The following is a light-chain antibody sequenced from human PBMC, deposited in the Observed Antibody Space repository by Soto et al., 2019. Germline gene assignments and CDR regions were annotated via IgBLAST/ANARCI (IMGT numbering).Light chain of an antibody. J-gene: IGKJ1*01. CDR3: QQYNKYWT. CDR1: QSISYW. CDR2: KAS. Sequence: DIQMTQSPSTLSASVGDRVTITCRASQSISYWLAWYQKKPGKAPNLLIYKASSLESGVPSRFSGSVSGTDVTLTISSLQPDDFATYYCQQYNKYWTFGQGTKVEIK. V-gene: IGKV1-5*03.